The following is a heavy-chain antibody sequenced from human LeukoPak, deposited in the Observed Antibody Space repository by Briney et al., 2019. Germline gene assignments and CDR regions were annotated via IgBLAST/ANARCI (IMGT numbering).Heavy chain of an antibody. CDR1: GFTLSSYA. CDR2: ISGGGGST. D-gene: IGHD3-10*01. Sequence: GGSLSLSCAASGFTLSSYAMSWVRQAPGKGLEWVSGISGGGGSTYYADSVKGRFTISRDNSKNTLYLQMNSLRAEDSALYYCAKAYLRFGELDYFDYWGQGTLLTVSS. J-gene: IGHJ4*02. V-gene: IGHV3-23*01. CDR3: AKAYLRFGELDYFDY.